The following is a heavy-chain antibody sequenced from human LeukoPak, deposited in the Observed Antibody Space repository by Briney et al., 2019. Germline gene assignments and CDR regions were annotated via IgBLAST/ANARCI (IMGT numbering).Heavy chain of an antibody. V-gene: IGHV3-30-3*01. CDR2: ISYDGSNK. J-gene: IGHJ4*02. CDR3: AREGASVAGFDY. D-gene: IGHD6-19*01. Sequence: GGSLRLSCVASGFTFSSYAVHWVRQAPGKGLEWVAVISYDGSNKYYADSVKGRFTISRDNSKNTLYLQMNSLRAEDTAVYYCAREGASVAGFDYWGQGTLVTVSS. CDR1: GFTFSSYA.